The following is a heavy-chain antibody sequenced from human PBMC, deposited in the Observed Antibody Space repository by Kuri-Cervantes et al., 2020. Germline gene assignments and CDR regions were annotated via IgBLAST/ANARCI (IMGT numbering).Heavy chain of an antibody. J-gene: IGHJ3*02. Sequence: GESLKISCAASGFTFSSYGVHWVRQAPGKGLEWVAVISYDGSNKYYADSVKGRFTISRDNSKNTLYLQMNSLRAEDTALYYCAKEWEPDNTDAFDIWGQGTMVTVSS. V-gene: IGHV3-30*18. D-gene: IGHD1-26*01. CDR1: GFTFSSYG. CDR3: AKEWEPDNTDAFDI. CDR2: ISYDGSNK.